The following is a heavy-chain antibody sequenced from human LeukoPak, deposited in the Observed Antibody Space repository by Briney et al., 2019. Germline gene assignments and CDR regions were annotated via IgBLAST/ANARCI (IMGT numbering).Heavy chain of an antibody. V-gene: IGHV4-39*01. CDR3: ARLGEYSGYDY. CDR1: GGSFSSGNCY. J-gene: IGHJ4*02. D-gene: IGHD5-12*01. CDR2: IYYSGST. Sequence: SETPSLTCTVSGGSFSSGNCYWDWIRQPPGKGLEWIGGIYYSGSTYYNPSLKSRVTLSVDTSKNQFSLKLSSVTAADTALYYCARLGEYSGYDYWGQGALVTVSS.